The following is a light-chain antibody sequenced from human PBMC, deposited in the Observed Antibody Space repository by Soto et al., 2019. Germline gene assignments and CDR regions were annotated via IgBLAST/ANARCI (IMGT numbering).Light chain of an antibody. V-gene: IGKV1-39*01. Sequence: DIQMTKSPSSLSASVGDRVTISCRSSQHISTYLNWYQHKPGKAPKLLVYAASTLQSGVPSRFSGSGSGTDLRLTISSLQPEDCATYYCQQSSTIPRTFGQGTKVDLK. J-gene: IGKJ1*01. CDR1: QHISTY. CDR2: AAS. CDR3: QQSSTIPRT.